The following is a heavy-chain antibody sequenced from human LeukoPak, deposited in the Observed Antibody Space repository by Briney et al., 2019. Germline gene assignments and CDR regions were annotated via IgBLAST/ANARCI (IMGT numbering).Heavy chain of an antibody. CDR1: GYTFTSYG. J-gene: IGHJ3*02. Sequence: ASVKVSCKASGYTFTSYGIPWVRQAPGQGLEWMGWISPYNGNTKYPQKFQGRVTMTTDTSTSTVYMELRSLRSDDSAVYYCARDLGGGDWGGYAFDIWGQGTMVTVSS. CDR3: ARDLGGGDWGGYAFDI. CDR2: ISPYNGNT. D-gene: IGHD2-21*02. V-gene: IGHV1-18*01.